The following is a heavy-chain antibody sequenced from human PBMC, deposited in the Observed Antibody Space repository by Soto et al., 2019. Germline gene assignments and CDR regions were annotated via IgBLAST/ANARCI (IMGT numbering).Heavy chain of an antibody. D-gene: IGHD6-19*01. J-gene: IGHJ6*02. CDR1: GDSVSSGSAA. Sequence: PSQTLSLTCAISGDSVSSGSAAWNWIRQSASRGLEWLGRAYYRSKWYIEYAPSVNSRITINPDTSKNQLSLQLISVNPEDTAVYYCVRSRVFIAVTSVTNYYYYYGMDVWGQGTTVTVSS. CDR3: VRSRVFIAVTSVTNYYYYYGMDV. V-gene: IGHV6-1*01. CDR2: AYYRSKWYI.